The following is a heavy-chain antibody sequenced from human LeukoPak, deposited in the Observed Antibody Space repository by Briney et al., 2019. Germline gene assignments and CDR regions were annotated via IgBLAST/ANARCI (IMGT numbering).Heavy chain of an antibody. CDR2: IYYSGST. J-gene: IGHJ3*02. CDR3: ARSSSWYAFDI. CDR1: GGSISSGDYY. D-gene: IGHD6-13*01. Sequence: SETLSLTCTVSGGSISSGDYYWSWIRQPPGKGLEWIGYIYYSGSTYYNPSLKSRVTISVDTSKNQFSLKLSSVTAADTAVYYCARSSSWYAFDIWGQGTMVTVSS. V-gene: IGHV4-30-4*01.